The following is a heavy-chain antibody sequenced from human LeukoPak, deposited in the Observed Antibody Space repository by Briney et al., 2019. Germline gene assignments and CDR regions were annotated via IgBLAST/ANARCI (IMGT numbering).Heavy chain of an antibody. CDR2: ISSSSSYI. D-gene: IGHD3-10*01. V-gene: IGHV3-21*01. CDR3: ARDSLRSPGGSDL. CDR1: GFTFSSYS. Sequence: KSGGSLRLSCAASGFTFSSYSMNWVRQAPGKGLEWVSSISSSSSYIYYADSVKGRFTISRDNAKNSLYLQMNSLRAEDTAVYYCARDSLRSPGGSDLWGRGTLVTVSS. J-gene: IGHJ2*01.